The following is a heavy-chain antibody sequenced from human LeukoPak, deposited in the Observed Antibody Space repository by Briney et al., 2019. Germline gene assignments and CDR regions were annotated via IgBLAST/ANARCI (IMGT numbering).Heavy chain of an antibody. D-gene: IGHD1-26*01. CDR3: ARGPYSGTATSYFDY. V-gene: IGHV1-18*01. CDR1: GYTFTSYG. J-gene: IGHJ4*02. Sequence: ASVKVSCKASGYTFTSYGISWVRQAPGQGLEWMGWISAYNGNTNYAQKLQGRVTMTTDTSTSTAYMELRSLRSDNTAVYYCARGPYSGTATSYFDYWGQGTLVTVSS. CDR2: ISAYNGNT.